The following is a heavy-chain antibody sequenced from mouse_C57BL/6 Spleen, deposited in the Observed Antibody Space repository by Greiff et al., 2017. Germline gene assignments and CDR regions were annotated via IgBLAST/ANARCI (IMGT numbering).Heavy chain of an antibody. D-gene: IGHD1-1*01. J-gene: IGHJ1*03. CDR2: ISNGGGST. CDR3: ARHLITTVVGWYFDV. CDR1: GFTFSDYY. Sequence: EVQLVESGGGLVQPGGSLKLSCAASGFTFSDYYMYWVRQTPEKRLEWVAYISNGGGSTYYPATVKGRFTIPRDNAKNTLYLQMSRLKSGDTAMYYCARHLITTVVGWYFDVWGTGTTVTVSS. V-gene: IGHV5-12*01.